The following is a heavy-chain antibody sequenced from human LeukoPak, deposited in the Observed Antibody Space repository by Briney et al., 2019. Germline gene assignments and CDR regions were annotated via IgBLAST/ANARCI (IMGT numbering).Heavy chain of an antibody. D-gene: IGHD6-19*01. Sequence: ASVKVSCKASGYTFTSYYMHWVRQAPGQGLEWMGIINPSGGSTSYAQKFQGRVTMTSDTSITTAYMELSRLRSDDTAVYYCAKVIKGAVAFDYWGQGTLVTVSS. CDR1: GYTFTSYY. V-gene: IGHV1-46*01. CDR2: INPSGGST. CDR3: AKVIKGAVAFDY. J-gene: IGHJ4*02.